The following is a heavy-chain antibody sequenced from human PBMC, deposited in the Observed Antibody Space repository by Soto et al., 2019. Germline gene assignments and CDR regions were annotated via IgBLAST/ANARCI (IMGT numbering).Heavy chain of an antibody. V-gene: IGHV1-3*01. CDR1: GYTFTSYA. CDR3: ARDLGIATRPLNGLDY. CDR2: INAGNGNT. J-gene: IGHJ4*02. Sequence: QVQLVQSGAEVKKPGASVKVSCKASGYTFTSYAMHWVRQAPGQRLEWMGWINAGNGNTKYSQKFQGRVTITRDTSASTDYMELSSLRSEDAAVYYCARDLGIATRPLNGLDYWGQGTLVTVSS. D-gene: IGHD6-13*01.